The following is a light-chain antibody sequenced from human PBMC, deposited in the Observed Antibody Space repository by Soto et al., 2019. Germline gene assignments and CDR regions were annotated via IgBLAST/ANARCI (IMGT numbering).Light chain of an antibody. CDR2: DVT. CDR3: CSYAGSFTWL. V-gene: IGLV2-11*01. J-gene: IGLJ3*02. CDR1: SSDVGGYNR. Sequence: QSALTQPRSVSGSPGQSVTISCTGTSSDVGGYNRVSWYQQHPGKAPKVIIYDVTIRPSGVPDRFSGSKSGNTASLTFSGLQAEDEAEYYCCSYAGSFTWLFGGGTKVTVL.